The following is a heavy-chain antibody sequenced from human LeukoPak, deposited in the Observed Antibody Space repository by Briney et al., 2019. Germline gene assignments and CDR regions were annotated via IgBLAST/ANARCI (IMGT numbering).Heavy chain of an antibody. CDR1: GFTFSSYA. Sequence: PGRSLRLSCAASGFTFSSYAMHWVHQAPGKGLEWVAVISYDGSNKYYADSVKGRFTISRDNSKNTLYLQMNSLRAEDTAVYYCARDLTPVTTATAADYWSQGTLVTVSS. CDR2: ISYDGSNK. CDR3: ARDLTPVTTATAADY. V-gene: IGHV3-30-3*01. D-gene: IGHD4-17*01. J-gene: IGHJ4*02.